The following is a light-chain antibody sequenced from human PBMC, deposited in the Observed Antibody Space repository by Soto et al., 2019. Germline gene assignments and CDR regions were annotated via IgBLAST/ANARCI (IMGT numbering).Light chain of an antibody. V-gene: IGKV3-20*01. CDR1: QSVSSN. CDR2: GAS. Sequence: EIVMTQSPATLSVSPGERATLSCRASQSVSSNLAWYQQKAGQAPRLLIYGASSRATGVPDRFSGNGSGTDFTLTITRLEPEDFALYYCQQYGDSPITFGQGTRLEIK. J-gene: IGKJ5*01. CDR3: QQYGDSPIT.